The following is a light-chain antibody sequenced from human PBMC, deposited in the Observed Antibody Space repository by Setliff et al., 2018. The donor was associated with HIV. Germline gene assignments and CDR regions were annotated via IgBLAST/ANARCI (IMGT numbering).Light chain of an antibody. CDR1: SSDVGSYNL. V-gene: IGLV2-23*02. CDR2: EVS. J-gene: IGLJ2*01. Sequence: QSALAQPASVSGSPGQSITISCTGTSSDVGSYNLVSWYQQYPGKAPKLMIYEVSKRPSGVSNRLSGSKSGNTASLTISGLHAEDEADYYCCSYAGNSTLIFGGGTKLTVL. CDR3: CSYAGNSTLI.